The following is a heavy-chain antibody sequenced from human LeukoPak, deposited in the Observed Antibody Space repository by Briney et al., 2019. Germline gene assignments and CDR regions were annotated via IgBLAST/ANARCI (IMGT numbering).Heavy chain of an antibody. CDR3: ARDRRSGWYSFDS. CDR2: IYHTWST. V-gene: IGHV4-59*01. D-gene: IGHD6-19*01. CDR1: GGSISSSY. Sequence: SETLSLTCTVSGGSISSSYWSWIRQPPGRGLEWIGYIYHTWSTNHNPSLKSRVAISVDTSKNQFSLKLSSVTAADTAVYYCARDRRSGWYSFDSWGQGTLVTVSS. J-gene: IGHJ4*02.